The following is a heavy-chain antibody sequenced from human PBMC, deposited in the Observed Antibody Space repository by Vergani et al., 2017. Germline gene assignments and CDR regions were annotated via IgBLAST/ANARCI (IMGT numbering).Heavy chain of an antibody. Sequence: QVQLVQSGAEVKKPGSSVKVSCKASGGTFSSYAISWVRQAPGQGLEWMGRIIPIFGTANYAQKFQGRVTITADESTGTAYMELSSLRSEDTAVYYCARGPDGYGERKSWFDPWGQGTLVTVSS. CDR3: ARGPDGYGERKSWFDP. V-gene: IGHV1-69*15. CDR2: IIPIFGTA. J-gene: IGHJ5*02. CDR1: GGTFSSYA. D-gene: IGHD5-24*01.